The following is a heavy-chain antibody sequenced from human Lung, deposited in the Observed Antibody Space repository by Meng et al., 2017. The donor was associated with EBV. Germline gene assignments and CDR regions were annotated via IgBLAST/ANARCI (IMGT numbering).Heavy chain of an antibody. J-gene: IGHJ1*01. Sequence: ETCPVPVKPSWNLSLTSAVSGGSSSSSHWWSWVRQPPGKGLEWIGEIYHSGGTHYNPSLKSRVTISVDKSKNQFFLKLSSVTAADTAVYYCVRDEGGNSERCFQHWGQGTLVTVSS. CDR2: IYHSGGT. CDR1: GGSSSSSHW. V-gene: IGHV4-4*02. D-gene: IGHD4-23*01. CDR3: VRDEGGNSERCFQH.